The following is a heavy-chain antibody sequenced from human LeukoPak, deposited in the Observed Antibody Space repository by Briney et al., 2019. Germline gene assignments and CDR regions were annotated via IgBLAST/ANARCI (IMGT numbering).Heavy chain of an antibody. CDR2: ISSSSTYI. CDR3: ASGIRAFDH. Sequence: GGSLRLSCTASGFTFGDYAMSWVRQAPGKGLEWVSSISSSSTYIYYLDSVKGRFTISRDNAKNSLYLQMNSLRAEDTAVYYCASGIRAFDHWGQGTLVTVSA. V-gene: IGHV3-21*01. J-gene: IGHJ4*02. CDR1: GFTFGDYA. D-gene: IGHD1-26*01.